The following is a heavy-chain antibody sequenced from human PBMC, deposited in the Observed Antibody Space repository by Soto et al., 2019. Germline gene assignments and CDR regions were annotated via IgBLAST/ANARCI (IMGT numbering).Heavy chain of an antibody. J-gene: IGHJ5*02. CDR3: AKGSTAAIGRNWFGP. Sequence: EVQLLESGGGLVQPGGSLRLSCAASGFTFSSYAMSWVRQAPGKGLEWVSVISAAGGVTYYTDSLKGRFTISRDNSKNTLYLQMVGLRAEDTAVYFCAKGSTAAIGRNWFGPWDQGTLVTVSS. D-gene: IGHD2-2*01. CDR2: ISAAGGVT. V-gene: IGHV3-23*01. CDR1: GFTFSSYA.